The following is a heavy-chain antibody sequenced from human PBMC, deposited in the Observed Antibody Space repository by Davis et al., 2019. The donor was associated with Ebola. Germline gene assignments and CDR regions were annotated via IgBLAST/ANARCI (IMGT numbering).Heavy chain of an antibody. CDR2: IWYDGSNR. J-gene: IGHJ4*02. CDR1: GFTFSSSG. D-gene: IGHD7-27*01. Sequence: SLKISCAASGFTFSSSGMHWVRQAPGKGLEWLALIWYDGSNRYYADSLKGRFTISRDNSKYTLYLQMNSLRAEDTAVYYCAKDSPTPGYWGQGTLVTVSS. CDR3: AKDSPTPGY. V-gene: IGHV3-33*06.